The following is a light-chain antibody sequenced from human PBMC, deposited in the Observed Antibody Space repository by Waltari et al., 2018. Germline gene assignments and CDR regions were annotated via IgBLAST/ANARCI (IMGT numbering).Light chain of an antibody. CDR2: DVT. V-gene: IGLV2-14*01. CDR3: NSYAASSTWV. J-gene: IGLJ3*02. Sequence: QSALTHPASVSGTPGQSITISCAPTSSDISTYNFVTWYQRHPAKVPELMIFDVTKRPSGVADRFFGSKSANTASLTISGRQAEDEANYYCNSYAASSTWVFGGGTRLTVL. CDR1: SSDISTYNF.